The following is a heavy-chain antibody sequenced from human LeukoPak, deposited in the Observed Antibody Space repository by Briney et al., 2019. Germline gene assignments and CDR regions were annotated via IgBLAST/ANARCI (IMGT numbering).Heavy chain of an antibody. V-gene: IGHV4-31*03. CDR2: IYYSGST. D-gene: IGHD5-18*01. Sequence: SETLSLTCTVSGGSISGSSYYWGWIRQHPGKGLEWIGYIYYSGSTYYNPSLKSRVTISVDTSKNQFPLKLSSVTAADTAVYYCARDIGYLSPWGQGTLVTVSS. CDR3: ARDIGYLSP. CDR1: GGSISGSSYY. J-gene: IGHJ5*02.